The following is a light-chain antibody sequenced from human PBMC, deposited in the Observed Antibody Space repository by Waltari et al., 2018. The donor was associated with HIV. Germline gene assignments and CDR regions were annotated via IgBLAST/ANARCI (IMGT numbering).Light chain of an antibody. CDR2: LAS. V-gene: IGKV1-5*03. CDR3: QQLDTYYT. Sequence: DIRMTQSPSTLSASIGDRVTITCRASQNIGNSLAWYQQKPGQAPKLQISLASSLERGVPIRFSGSGSGSEFTLTISSLQKEDFATYYCQQLDTYYTVVPGTRLE. J-gene: IGKJ2*01. CDR1: QNIGNS.